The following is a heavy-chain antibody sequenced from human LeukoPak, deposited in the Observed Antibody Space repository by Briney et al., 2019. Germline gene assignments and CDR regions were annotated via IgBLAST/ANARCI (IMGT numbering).Heavy chain of an antibody. J-gene: IGHJ5*02. CDR2: IYYSGST. V-gene: IGHV4-59*01. CDR3: ARAPRVSNWFDP. Sequence: SETLSLTCTVSGGSISSYYWSWIRQPPGKGLEWIGYIYYSGSTNYNPSLKSRVTISVDTSKNQFSLKLSSVTAADTAVYYCARAPRVSNWFDPWGQGTLVTVSS. D-gene: IGHD6-6*01. CDR1: GGSISSYY.